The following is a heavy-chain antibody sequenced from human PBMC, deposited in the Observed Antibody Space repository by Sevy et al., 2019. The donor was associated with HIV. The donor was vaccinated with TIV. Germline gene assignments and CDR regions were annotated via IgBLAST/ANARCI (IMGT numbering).Heavy chain of an antibody. J-gene: IGHJ5*02. D-gene: IGHD2-2*02. CDR2: LWYDGSNK. CDR1: GFTFSSYG. Sequence: GGSLRLSCAASGFTFSSYGMHWVRQAPGKGLEWVAALWYDGSNKYYADSVKGRFTISRDNSKNTLYLQMNSLRAEDTAVYYCARGGYCSSTSCYTDWFDPWGQGTLVTVSS. V-gene: IGHV3-33*01. CDR3: ARGGYCSSTSCYTDWFDP.